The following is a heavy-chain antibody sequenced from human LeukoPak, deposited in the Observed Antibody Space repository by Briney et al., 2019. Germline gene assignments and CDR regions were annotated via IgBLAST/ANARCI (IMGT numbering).Heavy chain of an antibody. J-gene: IGHJ3*02. Sequence: ASVKVSCKASGYIFTNYGITWVRQAPGQGLEWMGWMSAYNGKTNYAHSLQGRVTVTADTSTSTAYMELRSLRSEDTAVYYCARGMGYSYGHPQGAFDIWGQGTMVTVSS. V-gene: IGHV1-18*01. CDR3: ARGMGYSYGHPQGAFDI. D-gene: IGHD5-18*01. CDR1: GYIFTNYG. CDR2: MSAYNGKT.